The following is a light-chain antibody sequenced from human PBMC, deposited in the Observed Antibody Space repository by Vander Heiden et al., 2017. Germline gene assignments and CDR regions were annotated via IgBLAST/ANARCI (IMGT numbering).Light chain of an antibody. CDR2: DVS. CDR1: GSDVGASSY. CDR3: SSYSATSTFV. Sequence: QSALTQPASVSGSPGQSITISCPGTGSDVGASSYVSWYQQHPGKAPNLIIYDVSNRPSGVSTRFSGSQSGTTAFLTISGLQAADEGDYYCSSYSATSTFVFGGGTKLTVL. V-gene: IGLV2-14*03. J-gene: IGLJ2*01.